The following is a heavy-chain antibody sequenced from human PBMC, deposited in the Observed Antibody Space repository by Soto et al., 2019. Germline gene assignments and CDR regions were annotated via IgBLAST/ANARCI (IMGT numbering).Heavy chain of an antibody. J-gene: IGHJ4*02. CDR2: IYSGDTT. Sequence: GGSLRVSCAASGFTVSSNYMSWVRQAPGKGLEWVSVIYSGDTTYYADSVKGRFTISRDDSKNTLYLQMNSLRAEDTALYYCARDKDSSTRYGYWGQGTLVTVSS. CDR3: ARDKDSSTRYGY. D-gene: IGHD5-18*01. V-gene: IGHV3-53*01. CDR1: GFTVSSNY.